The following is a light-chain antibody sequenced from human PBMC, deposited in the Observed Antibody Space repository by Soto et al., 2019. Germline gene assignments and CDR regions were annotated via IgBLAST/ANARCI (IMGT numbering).Light chain of an antibody. V-gene: IGKV1-5*01. CDR2: DAS. CDR3: QHYNSSPST. CDR1: QSISSW. J-gene: IGKJ2*01. Sequence: DIQMTQSPSTLSASVGDRVTITCRASQSISSWLGWYQQKPGQAPKLLIYDASSLESGVPSRFSSIGSGTEFTLTISSLQPDDFATYFCQHYNSSPSTFGQGTKLEIK.